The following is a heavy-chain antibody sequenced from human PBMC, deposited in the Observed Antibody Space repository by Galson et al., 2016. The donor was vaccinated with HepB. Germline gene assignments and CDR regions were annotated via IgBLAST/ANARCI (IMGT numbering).Heavy chain of an antibody. CDR1: GFTFSSYA. Sequence: LRLSCAASGFTFSSYATYWVRQAPGTGLEWVAVISYDGSNKYYADSVKVRLTISRDNSKTTLYLQINSLRAEDTAVYYCARDYYVGNSVVCAYWGQGTLVTVSS. V-gene: IGHV3-30-3*01. CDR2: ISYDGSNK. CDR3: ARDYYVGNSVVCAY. D-gene: IGHD4-23*01. J-gene: IGHJ4*02.